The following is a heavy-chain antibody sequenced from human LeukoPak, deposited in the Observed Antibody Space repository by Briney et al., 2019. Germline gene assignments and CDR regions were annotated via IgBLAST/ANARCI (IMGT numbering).Heavy chain of an antibody. CDR2: IRYDGSNK. V-gene: IGHV3-30*02. CDR3: ANTVGYFDWLLPYYFDY. CDR1: GFTFSSYG. D-gene: IGHD3-9*01. Sequence: GGSLRLSCAASGFTFSSYGMHWVRQAPGKGLEWVAFIRYDGSNKYYADSVKGRFTISRDNSKNTPYLQMNSLRAEDTAVYYCANTVGYFDWLLPYYFDYWGQGTLVTVSS. J-gene: IGHJ4*02.